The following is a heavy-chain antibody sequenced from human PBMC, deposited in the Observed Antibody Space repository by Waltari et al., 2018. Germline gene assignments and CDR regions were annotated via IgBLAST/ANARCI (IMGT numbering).Heavy chain of an antibody. Sequence: QLQLQESGPGLVKPSETLSLTCTVSGGSISTNYNWGWNRQPPGKGLEWMGNMQYGGPSFYNPSLKSRVTIYLDTSKNQFSLRLSSVGAADTAVYFCGRIAFGDDGGYFQHWGQGTLVTVSS. J-gene: IGHJ1*01. V-gene: IGHV4-39*01. CDR2: MQYGGPS. D-gene: IGHD4-17*01. CDR3: GRIAFGDDGGYFQH. CDR1: GGSISTNYN.